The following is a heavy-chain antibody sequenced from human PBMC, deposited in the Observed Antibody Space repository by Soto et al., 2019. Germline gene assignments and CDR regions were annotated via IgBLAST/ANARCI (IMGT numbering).Heavy chain of an antibody. Sequence: ASVKVSCKASGYSFTSYDINWVRQATGQGLEWMGWMDPKTGNTDYGQKFQGRVTMTRNTSISTAYMELSSLTSEDTDVYYCARGRGWRDYWGQGTLVPVSS. CDR1: GYSFTSYD. CDR3: ARGRGWRDY. J-gene: IGHJ4*02. CDR2: MDPKTGNT. V-gene: IGHV1-8*01. D-gene: IGHD6-19*01.